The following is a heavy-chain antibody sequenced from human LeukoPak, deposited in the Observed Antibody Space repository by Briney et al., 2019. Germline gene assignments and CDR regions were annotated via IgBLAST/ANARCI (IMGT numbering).Heavy chain of an antibody. CDR3: ARDNDFWSLDY. CDR2: IKGDVSYA. Sequence: TGGSLRLSCAAPGFTFNNGWEHWVRQPPGEGGVWVSRIKGDVSYANYADSVKGRFTISRDNAKNTLYLQMNSLRVEDTAVYYCARDNDFWSLDYWGQGALVTVSS. J-gene: IGHJ4*02. D-gene: IGHD3-3*01. CDR1: GFTFNNGW. V-gene: IGHV3-74*01.